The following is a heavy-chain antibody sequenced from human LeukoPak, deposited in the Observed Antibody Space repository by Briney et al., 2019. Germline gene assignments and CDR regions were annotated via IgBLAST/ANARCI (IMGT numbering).Heavy chain of an antibody. CDR1: GGTFSSYA. CDR2: IIPIFGIA. V-gene: IGHV1-69*04. Sequence: SSVKVSCKASGGTFSSYAISWVRQAPGQGLEGMGRIIPIFGIANHAQKFQGRVTITADKSTSTAYMELSSLRSEDTAVYYCARIICSGGSGPRIHNPDYYYYGMDVWGQGTTVTVSS. CDR3: ARIICSGGSGPRIHNPDYYYYGMDV. J-gene: IGHJ6*02. D-gene: IGHD2-15*01.